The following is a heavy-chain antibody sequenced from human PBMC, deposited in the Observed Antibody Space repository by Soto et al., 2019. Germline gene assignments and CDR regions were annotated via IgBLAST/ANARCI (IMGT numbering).Heavy chain of an antibody. CDR1: GFTFDDYT. CDR2: ISWDGGST. V-gene: IGHV3-43*01. D-gene: IGHD3-9*01. Sequence: EVQLVESGGVVVQPGGSLRLSCAASGFTFDDYTMHWVRQAPGKGLEWVSLISWDGGSTYYADSVKGRFTISRDNSKNYLYLQMNSLRTEDTALYYCATSLTGYYWVFDYWGQGTLVTVSS. CDR3: ATSLTGYYWVFDY. J-gene: IGHJ4*02.